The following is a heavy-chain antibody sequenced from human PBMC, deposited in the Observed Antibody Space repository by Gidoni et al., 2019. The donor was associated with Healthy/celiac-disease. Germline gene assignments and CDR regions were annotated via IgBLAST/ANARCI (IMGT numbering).Heavy chain of an antibody. CDR1: GGSFSGYY. CDR2: INHSGST. J-gene: IGHJ3*02. V-gene: IGHV4-34*01. Sequence: QVQLQQWGAGLLKPSETLSVTCAVYGGSFSGYYWSWIRQPPGKGLEWIGEINHSGSTNYNPSLKSRVTISVDTSKNQFSLKLSSVTAADTAVYYCAGYSSSPIWGQGTMVTVSS. CDR3: AGYSSSPI. D-gene: IGHD6-6*01.